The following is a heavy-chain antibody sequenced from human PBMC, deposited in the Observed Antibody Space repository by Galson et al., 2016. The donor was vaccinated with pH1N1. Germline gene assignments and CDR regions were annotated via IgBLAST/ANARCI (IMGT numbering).Heavy chain of an antibody. J-gene: IGHJ4*02. CDR3: VKDSDYGGQLR. CDR2: IRFDGSKK. V-gene: IGHV3-30*02. D-gene: IGHD4-23*01. Sequence: SLRLSCAASGFTFNSSAMHWVRQAPGKGLEWVAFIRFDGSKKYYADSVKGRFTISRDNSRATLSLQMNSLRPEDTAVYYCVKDSDYGGQLRWGQGTLVTVSS. CDR1: GFTFNSSA.